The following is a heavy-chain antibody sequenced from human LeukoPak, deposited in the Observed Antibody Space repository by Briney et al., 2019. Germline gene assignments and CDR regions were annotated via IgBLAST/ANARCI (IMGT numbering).Heavy chain of an antibody. CDR2: INSEGTTT. CDR3: ARVGITMVRTDAFDL. D-gene: IGHD3-10*01. CDR1: GFTFTGYW. J-gene: IGHJ3*01. V-gene: IGHV3-74*03. Sequence: GGSLRLSCGASGFTFTGYWMHWVRQAPGKGPVWVSRINSEGTTTEYADSVKGRFTISRDNAKNTLYLQLNSLRAEDTAVYYCARVGITMVRTDAFDLWGQGTMVTVSS.